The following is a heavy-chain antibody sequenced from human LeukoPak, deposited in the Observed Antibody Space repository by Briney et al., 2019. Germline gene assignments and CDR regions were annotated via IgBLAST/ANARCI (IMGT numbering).Heavy chain of an antibody. CDR2: IYYSGST. V-gene: IGHV4-59*12. CDR1: GGSISRYY. Sequence: PSETLSLTCTVSGGSISRYYWSWIRQPPGKGLEWIGYIYYSGSTYYNPSLKSRVTISVDTSKNQFSLKLSSVTAADTAVYYCARDRYGSGSDWFDPWGQGTLVTVSS. CDR3: ARDRYGSGSDWFDP. J-gene: IGHJ5*02. D-gene: IGHD3-10*01.